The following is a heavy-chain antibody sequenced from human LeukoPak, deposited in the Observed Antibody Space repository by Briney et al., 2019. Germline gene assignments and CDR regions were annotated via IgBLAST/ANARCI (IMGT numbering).Heavy chain of an antibody. CDR3: AKEPGYGIGWGIDY. D-gene: IGHD6-19*01. J-gene: IGHJ4*02. Sequence: PGRSLRLSCAASGFTVSSNYMSWVRQAPGKGLEWVSTIGGSDGSTDYADSVKGRFTISRDNFKNTLSLQMKSLRAEDTAVYYCAKEPGYGIGWGIDYWGQETLVTVSS. V-gene: IGHV3-23*01. CDR1: GFTVSSNY. CDR2: IGGSDGST.